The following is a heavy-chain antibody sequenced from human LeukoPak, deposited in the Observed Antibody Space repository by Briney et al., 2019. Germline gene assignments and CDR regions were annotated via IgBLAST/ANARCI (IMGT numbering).Heavy chain of an antibody. Sequence: PGGSLRLSCAASGFTFNIYWMHWVRQAPGKGLVWVSLIKSDGGSTNYADSVKGRFTISRDNAKNTLYLQMDSLRAEDTATYYCARDKGYSSDTWGQGTLVTVSS. V-gene: IGHV3-74*01. CDR2: IKSDGGST. CDR1: GFTFNIYW. CDR3: ARDKGYSSDT. D-gene: IGHD5-18*01. J-gene: IGHJ5*02.